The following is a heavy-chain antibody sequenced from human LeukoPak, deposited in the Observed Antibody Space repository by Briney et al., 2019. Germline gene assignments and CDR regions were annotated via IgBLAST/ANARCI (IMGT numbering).Heavy chain of an antibody. D-gene: IGHD1-14*01. CDR3: ARGTVTDGFDY. V-gene: IGHV4-34*01. Sequence: SETLSLTCAVYGGSLSGYYWSWIRQSPGKGLEWIGEINHSGSTNYNPSLKSRVTISVDTSKNQFSLKLSSVTAADTAVYYCARGTVTDGFDYWGQGTLVTVSS. J-gene: IGHJ4*02. CDR2: INHSGST. CDR1: GGSLSGYY.